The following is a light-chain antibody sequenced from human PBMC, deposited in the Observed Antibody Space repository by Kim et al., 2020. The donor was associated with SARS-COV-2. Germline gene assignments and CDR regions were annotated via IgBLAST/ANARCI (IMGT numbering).Light chain of an antibody. V-gene: IGLV2-14*03. CDR1: SSDVGAYNY. Sequence: QYALTQPASVSGSLGQSITISCTGTSSDVGAYNYVSWYQQHPGEGTKLIIYDVTKRPSGASDRFSGSKSGNTASLTISWLQAEDEADYYCSSFTTASTVLFGGGTKVTVL. CDR3: SSFTTASTVL. CDR2: DVT. J-gene: IGLJ2*01.